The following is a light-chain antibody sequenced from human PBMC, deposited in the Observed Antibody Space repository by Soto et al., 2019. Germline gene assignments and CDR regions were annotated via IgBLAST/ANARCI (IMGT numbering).Light chain of an antibody. CDR3: QQHNGYSERM. J-gene: IGKJ1*01. CDR2: GAS. V-gene: IGKV1-5*01. Sequence: DIQMTQSPSTLSASAGDSVTITCRASQSISTWLAWYQQKPGKAPKLLIYGASSLASGVPSRFSGSGSGTEFTLTISSLQPDDFATYYCQQHNGYSERMFGQGTKV. CDR1: QSISTW.